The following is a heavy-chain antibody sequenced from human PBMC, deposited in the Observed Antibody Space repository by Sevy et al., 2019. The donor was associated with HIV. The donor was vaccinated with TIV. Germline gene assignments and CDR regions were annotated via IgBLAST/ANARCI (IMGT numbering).Heavy chain of an antibody. V-gene: IGHV1-69*13. CDR1: GGTFSSYA. D-gene: IGHD6-19*01. Sequence: ASVKVSSKASGGTFSSYAISWVRQAPGQGLEWMGGITPIFGTANYAQKFQGRVTITADESTSTAYMELSSLRSEDTAVYYCARQFSSGWYFFDYWGQGTLVTVSS. CDR3: ARQFSSGWYFFDY. CDR2: ITPIFGTA. J-gene: IGHJ4*02.